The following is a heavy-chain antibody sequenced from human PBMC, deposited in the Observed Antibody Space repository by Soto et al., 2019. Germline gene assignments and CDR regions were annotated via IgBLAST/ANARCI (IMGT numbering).Heavy chain of an antibody. CDR1: GFSFSTYG. CDR3: TRWNGYSDL. D-gene: IGHD1-1*01. CDR2: VSGGSGVT. Sequence: EMQLLESGGGLVQPGGYLRLSCVVSGFSFSTYGVTWVRQAPGKGLEWVCGVSGGSGVTHYTDSVKGRFTISGDDSKNTVYLQMHSLRGEDTAVYYCTRWNGYSDLWGQGTLVTVSS. J-gene: IGHJ5*02. V-gene: IGHV3-23*01.